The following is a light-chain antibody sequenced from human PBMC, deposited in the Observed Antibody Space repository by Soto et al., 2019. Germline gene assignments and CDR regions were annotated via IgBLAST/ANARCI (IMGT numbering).Light chain of an antibody. CDR2: DND. CDR3: GTWDSSLSAGV. J-gene: IGLJ1*01. V-gene: IGLV1-51*01. CDR1: DSNIGRYF. Sequence: QSALTXPPSVSAAPGQKVTISCSGSDSNIGRYFVSWYQQFPGTAPKLLIYDNDKRPSGIPDRFSGSKSGASATLGITGLHTGDEADYYCGTWDSSLSAGVFGSGTKVTVL.